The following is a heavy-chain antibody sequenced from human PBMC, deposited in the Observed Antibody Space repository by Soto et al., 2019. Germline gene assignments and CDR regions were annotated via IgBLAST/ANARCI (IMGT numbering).Heavy chain of an antibody. CDR3: VPSPATDYFDY. CDR2: ISSDGSST. D-gene: IGHD2-15*01. Sequence: GGSLRLSCAASGFTFSNYWMHWVRQAPGKGLVWVSRISSDGSSTNYADSVKGRFTISRDNAKNTLYLQMNSLRAEDTAMYYCVPSPATDYFDYWGQGTLVTVSS. CDR1: GFTFSNYW. V-gene: IGHV3-74*01. J-gene: IGHJ4*02.